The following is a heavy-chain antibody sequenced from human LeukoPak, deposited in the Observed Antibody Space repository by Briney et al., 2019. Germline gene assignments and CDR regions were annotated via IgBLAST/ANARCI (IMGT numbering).Heavy chain of an antibody. CDR1: GFTFSTYW. J-gene: IGHJ3*02. Sequence: GGSLRLSCAASGFTFSTYWMSWVRQAPGKGLEWVTNIREDGSEKYYVDSVKGRFTISRDNAKNSLYLQMNSLRAEDTAVFYCARDWGSVVRGRITQGGGFDIWGQGTMVTVSS. V-gene: IGHV3-7*04. CDR3: ARDWGSVVRGRITQGGGFDI. D-gene: IGHD3-10*01. CDR2: IREDGSEK.